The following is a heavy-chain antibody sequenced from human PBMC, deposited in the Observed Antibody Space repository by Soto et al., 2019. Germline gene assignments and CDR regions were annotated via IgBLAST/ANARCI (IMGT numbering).Heavy chain of an antibody. CDR2: IYYSGST. V-gene: IGHV4-30-4*01. CDR1: GGSISSGDYY. J-gene: IGHJ5*02. CDR3: ARAIAAAGKVGTGTGFDP. Sequence: PSETLSLTCTVSGGSISSGDYYWSGIRQPPGKGLEWIGYIYYSGSTYYNPSLKSRVTISVDTSKNQFSLKLSSVTAADTAVYYCARAIAAAGKVGTGTGFDPWGQGTLVTVSS. D-gene: IGHD6-13*01.